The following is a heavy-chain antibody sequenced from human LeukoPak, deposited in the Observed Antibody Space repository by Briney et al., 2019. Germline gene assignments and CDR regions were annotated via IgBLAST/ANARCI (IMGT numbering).Heavy chain of an antibody. J-gene: IGHJ4*02. CDR1: SFVFNNAF. V-gene: IGHV3-15*07. Sequence: PGGSLRLSCVAPSFVFNNAFMNWVRQGPGKGLERVGRIKTKTDGGTTDFAAPVKGRFTISRDDSKNTFFLHMNSLKIEDTAVYYCTTGLHYYFDYWSQGTPVTVSS. CDR2: IKTKTDGGTT. CDR3: TTGLHYYFDY. D-gene: IGHD4-11*01.